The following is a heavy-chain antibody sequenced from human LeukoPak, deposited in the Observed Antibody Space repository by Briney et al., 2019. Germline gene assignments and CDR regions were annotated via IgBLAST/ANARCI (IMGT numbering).Heavy chain of an antibody. V-gene: IGHV4-31*03. Sequence: SQTLSLTCTVSGASITSGAYYWTWIRQHPGEGLEWIGCSSYSGSAYYNPSLKSRVTISVDTSKSQFSLKLSSVTAADTAVYYCARYYCASSRCPGVDYWGQGTLVTVSS. D-gene: IGHD2-2*01. CDR3: ARYYCASSRCPGVDY. J-gene: IGHJ4*02. CDR2: SSYSGSA. CDR1: GASITSGAYY.